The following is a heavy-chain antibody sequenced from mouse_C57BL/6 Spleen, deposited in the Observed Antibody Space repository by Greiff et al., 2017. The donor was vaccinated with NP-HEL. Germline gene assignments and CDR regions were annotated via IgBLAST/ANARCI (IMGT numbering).Heavy chain of an antibody. CDR2: IDPETGGT. V-gene: IGHV1-15*01. Sequence: VQLQQSGAELVRPGASVTLSCKASGYTFTDYEMHWVKQTPVHGLEWIGAIDPETGGTAYNQKFKGKAILTADKSSSTAYMGLRSLTSEDSAVYYCTRRDSSGYDYGGQGTTLTVSS. CDR1: GYTFTDYE. D-gene: IGHD3-2*02. CDR3: TRRDSSGYDY. J-gene: IGHJ2*01.